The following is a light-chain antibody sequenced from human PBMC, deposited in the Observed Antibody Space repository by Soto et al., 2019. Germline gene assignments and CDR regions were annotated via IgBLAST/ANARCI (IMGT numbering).Light chain of an antibody. Sequence: EIVMTQSPATLSVSPGERATLSCRASQSISSSLAWYQQKPGQAPRLLIYGASTRSTGIPARFSGSGSVTEFTLTISSLQSEDFVVYYCQQYNNGPTYTFGQGTKLEIK. CDR1: QSISSS. CDR2: GAS. J-gene: IGKJ2*01. V-gene: IGKV3-15*01. CDR3: QQYNNGPTYT.